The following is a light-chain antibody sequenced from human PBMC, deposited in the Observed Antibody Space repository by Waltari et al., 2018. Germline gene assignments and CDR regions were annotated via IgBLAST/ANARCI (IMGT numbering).Light chain of an antibody. CDR3: LQYNSHPFT. CDR1: QGISTY. J-gene: IGKJ3*01. V-gene: IGKV1-17*01. CDR2: AAS. Sequence: DIQMTQSPSSLSASVRDRVTITCRASQGISTYLNWYQQKPGKAPKRLIYAASSLESGVPSRFSGSGSGTDFTLTISSLQPEDFATYYCLQYNSHPFTFGPGTKLDIK.